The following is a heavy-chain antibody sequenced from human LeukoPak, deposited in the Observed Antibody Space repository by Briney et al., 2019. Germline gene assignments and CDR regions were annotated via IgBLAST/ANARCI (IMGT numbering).Heavy chain of an antibody. D-gene: IGHD3-9*01. CDR3: ARDSLYYDILTGPSMGGYFDY. V-gene: IGHV1-46*01. J-gene: IGHJ4*02. CDR1: GYTFTSYY. CDR2: INPSGGST. Sequence: RWASVKVSCKASGYTFTSYYMHWVRQAPGQGLEWMGIINPSGGSTSYAQKFQGRVTMTRDTSTSTVYMELSSLRSEDTAVYYCARDSLYYDILTGPSMGGYFDYWGQGTLVTVSS.